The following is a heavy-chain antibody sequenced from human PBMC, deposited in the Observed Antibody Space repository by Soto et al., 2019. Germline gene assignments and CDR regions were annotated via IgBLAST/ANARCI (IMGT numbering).Heavy chain of an antibody. V-gene: IGHV1-8*01. J-gene: IGHJ4*02. D-gene: IGHD3-9*01. CDR1: GYTFTSYD. CDR3: ARGYYDILTGYSPETFDY. Sequence: GASVKVSCKASGYTFTSYDINWVRQATGQGLEWMGWMNPNSGSTGYAQKFQGRVTMTRNTSISTAYMELSSLRSEDTAVYYCARGYYDILTGYSPETFDYWGQGTLVTVSS. CDR2: MNPNSGST.